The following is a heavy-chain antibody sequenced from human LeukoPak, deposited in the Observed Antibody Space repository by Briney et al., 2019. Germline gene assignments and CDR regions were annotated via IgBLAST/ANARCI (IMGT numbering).Heavy chain of an antibody. CDR2: IKSDGSST. Sequence: GGSLRLSCAASGFTFSSYWMHWVRHTPGKGLVWVSRIKSDGSSTSYADSVKGRFTISRDNAKNTLYLQMNSLRAEDTAVYYCARHRGSYAPVYYFDYWGQGTLVTVSS. J-gene: IGHJ4*02. V-gene: IGHV3-74*01. CDR1: GFTFSSYW. CDR3: ARHRGSYAPVYYFDY. D-gene: IGHD1-26*01.